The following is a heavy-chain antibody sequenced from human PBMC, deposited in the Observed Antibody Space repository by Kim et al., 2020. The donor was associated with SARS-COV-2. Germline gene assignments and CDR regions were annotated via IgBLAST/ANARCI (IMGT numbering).Heavy chain of an antibody. Sequence: SETLSLTCTVSGSSISSGYYWGWIRQPPGKGLEWIGSIYHSGSTYYNPSLKSRVTISVDTSKNQFSLKLSSVTAADTAVYYCARVDFAELLAIKRPGRYYYYGMDVWGQGTTVTVSS. J-gene: IGHJ6*02. V-gene: IGHV4-38-2*02. CDR1: GSSISSGYY. CDR3: ARVDFAELLAIKRPGRYYYYGMDV. CDR2: IYHSGST. D-gene: IGHD3-9*01.